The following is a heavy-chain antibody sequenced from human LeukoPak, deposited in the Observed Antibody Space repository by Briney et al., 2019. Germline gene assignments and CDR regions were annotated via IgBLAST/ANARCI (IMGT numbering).Heavy chain of an antibody. CDR3: ARAAEGVGIQLWLPYFDY. J-gene: IGHJ4*02. D-gene: IGHD5-18*01. V-gene: IGHV3-30*04. CDR2: ISYDRSNK. Sequence: GRSLRLSCAASGFTFSSYAMHWVRQAPGKGLEWVAVISYDRSNKYYADSVKGRFTKSRDNSKNTLYLQMNSLRAEDTAVYYCARAAEGVGIQLWLPYFDYWGQGTLVTVSS. CDR1: GFTFSSYA.